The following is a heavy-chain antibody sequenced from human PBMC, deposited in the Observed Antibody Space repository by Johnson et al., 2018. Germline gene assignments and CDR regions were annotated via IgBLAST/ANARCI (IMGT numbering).Heavy chain of an antibody. D-gene: IGHD3-3*01. V-gene: IGHV3-33*06. J-gene: IGHJ1*01. CDR1: GFTFSSYG. CDR2: IWYDGSNK. CDR3: AKDLWSTAPPASWYFQH. Sequence: QVQLVQSGGGVVQPGRSLRLSCAASGFTFSSYGMHWVRQAPGKGLEWVAVIWYDGSNKYYADSVKGRLTISRDNSKNTLYLQMNSLRAEDTAVYYCAKDLWSTAPPASWYFQHWGQGTLVTVSS.